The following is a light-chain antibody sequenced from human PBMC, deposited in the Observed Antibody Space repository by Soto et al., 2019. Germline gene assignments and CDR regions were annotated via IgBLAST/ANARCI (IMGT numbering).Light chain of an antibody. CDR2: DAS. Sequence: EIVMTQSPATLSVSPGERATLSCRASQSVSSNLAWYRQKPALAPRLLIYDASSRATGIPDRFSGSGSGTDFTLTISRLEPEDFAVYYCQQYGNSPITFGQGTKVDIK. V-gene: IGKV3D-20*01. CDR3: QQYGNSPIT. CDR1: QSVSSN. J-gene: IGKJ1*01.